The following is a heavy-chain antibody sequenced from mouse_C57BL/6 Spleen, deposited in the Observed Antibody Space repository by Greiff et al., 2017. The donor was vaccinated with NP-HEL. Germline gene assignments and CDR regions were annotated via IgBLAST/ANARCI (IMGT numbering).Heavy chain of an antibody. Sequence: QVQLKQSGAELMKPGASVKLSCKATGYTFTGYWIEWVKQRPGHGLEWIGEILPGSGSTNYNEKFKGKATFTADTSSNTAYMQRSSLTTEDSAIDDGARDGVSDSWFAYWGQGTLVTVSA. CDR2: ILPGSGST. CDR1: GYTFTGYW. CDR3: ARDGVSDSWFAY. V-gene: IGHV1-9*01. J-gene: IGHJ3*01.